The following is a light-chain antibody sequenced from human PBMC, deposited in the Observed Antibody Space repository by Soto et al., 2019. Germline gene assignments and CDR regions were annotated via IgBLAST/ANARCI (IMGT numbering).Light chain of an antibody. V-gene: IGKV1-33*01. J-gene: IGKJ4*01. CDR3: QQFDNLPRT. Sequence: DIQMTQSPSSLSASVGDRVTITCQASQDIDNYLNWYQQKPGKAPKLLIFDASSLEPGVPSRFSGSGSGTDFTFTIFSLQPEDIATYYCQQFDNLPRTFGGGTKVEIK. CDR2: DAS. CDR1: QDIDNY.